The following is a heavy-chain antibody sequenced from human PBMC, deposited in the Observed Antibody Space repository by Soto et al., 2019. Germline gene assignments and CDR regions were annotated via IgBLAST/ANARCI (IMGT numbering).Heavy chain of an antibody. CDR1: GFSLSTSGVG. J-gene: IGHJ5*02. CDR2: IYWDDDK. CDR3: PHTNRTASEWFDP. Sequence: QITLKESGPTLVKPTQTLTLTCTFSGFSLSTSGVGVAWIRQPPGKALEWLALIYWDDDKRYSPSLKSRLTNPQPTAKTQVVPTITNMAPVYTATYYRPHTNRTASEWFDPCGQRTLVPVCS. D-gene: IGHD3-3*01. V-gene: IGHV2-5*02.